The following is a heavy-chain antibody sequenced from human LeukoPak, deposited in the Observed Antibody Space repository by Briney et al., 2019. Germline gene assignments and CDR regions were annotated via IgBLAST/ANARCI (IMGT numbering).Heavy chain of an antibody. CDR2: INPNSGGT. CDR3: ATFFSVAAP. D-gene: IGHD6-6*01. CDR1: GYTFTGYY. Sequence: ASVKVSCKASGYTFTGYYMHWVRQAPGQGLEWMGWINPNSGGTNYAQSFQGRVTMTRDTSITTAYMELSGLRSDDTAVYYCATFFSVAAPWGQGTPVTVSS. V-gene: IGHV1-2*02. J-gene: IGHJ5*02.